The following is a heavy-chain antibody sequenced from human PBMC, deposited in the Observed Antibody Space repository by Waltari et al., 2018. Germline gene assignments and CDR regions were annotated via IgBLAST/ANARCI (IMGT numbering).Heavy chain of an antibody. Sequence: QVQLVESGGGVVQPGRSLRLSCAASGFTFSSYAMHWVRQAPGKGLEWVAVISYDGSNKYYADSVKGRFTISRDNSKNTLYLQMNSLRAEDTAVYYCARDGRRWELHFDYWGQGTLVTVSS. CDR2: ISYDGSNK. CDR1: GFTFSSYA. CDR3: ARDGRRWELHFDY. D-gene: IGHD1-26*01. J-gene: IGHJ4*02. V-gene: IGHV3-30-3*01.